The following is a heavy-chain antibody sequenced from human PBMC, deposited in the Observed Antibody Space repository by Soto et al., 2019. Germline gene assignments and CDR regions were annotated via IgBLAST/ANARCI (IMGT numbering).Heavy chain of an antibody. V-gene: IGHV1-69*13. CDR2: IIPIFGTA. CDR1: GGTFSSYA. J-gene: IGHJ6*04. CDR3: AAPGGIVVVPAAMGSGTGDYYYGMDV. D-gene: IGHD2-2*01. Sequence: SVKVSCKASGGTFSSYAISWVRQAPGQGLEWMGGIIPIFGTANYAQKFQGRVTITADESTSTAYMELSSLRSEDTAVYYCAAPGGIVVVPAAMGSGTGDYYYGMDVWGKGTTVPVAS.